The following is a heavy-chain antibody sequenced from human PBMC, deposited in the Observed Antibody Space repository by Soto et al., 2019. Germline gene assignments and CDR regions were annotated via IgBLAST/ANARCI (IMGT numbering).Heavy chain of an antibody. D-gene: IGHD2-15*01. CDR1: GDTFSSYT. J-gene: IGHJ6*03. CDR3: ARELPRGVVGAARADYYYYMDG. Sequence: QVQLVQSGAEVKKPGSSVKVSCKASGDTFSSYTISWVRQAPGQGLEWMGRIIPILGIANYAQKFQGSVTITVNNSTSTAYMELSSLRSEDTAVYYCARELPRGVVGAARADYYYYMDGWGKETTVTVSS. CDR2: IIPILGIA. V-gene: IGHV1-69*08.